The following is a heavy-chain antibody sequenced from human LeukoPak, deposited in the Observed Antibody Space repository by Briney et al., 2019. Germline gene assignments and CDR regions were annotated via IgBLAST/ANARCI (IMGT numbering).Heavy chain of an antibody. CDR3: ARDTAAAEPYYFDY. Sequence: SETLSLTCTVSGGSISSYYWSWIRQPPGKGLEWIGYIYYSGYISYNGSTNYNPSLKSRVTISVDTSKNQFSLKLSSVTAADTAVYYCARDTAAAEPYYFDYWGQGTLVTVSS. J-gene: IGHJ4*02. D-gene: IGHD6-13*01. CDR1: GGSISSYY. CDR2: IYYSGYISYNGST. V-gene: IGHV4-59*12.